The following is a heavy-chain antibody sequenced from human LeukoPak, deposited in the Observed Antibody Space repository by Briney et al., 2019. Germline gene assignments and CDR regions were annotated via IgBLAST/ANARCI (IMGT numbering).Heavy chain of an antibody. CDR3: AKGGAVPGRDY. V-gene: IGHV3-64*01. Sequence: GGSLRLSCAASGFTFSSYAMHWVRQAPGKGLEYVSAISSNGGSTYYANSVKGRFIISRDNSKNTLYLQMNSLRGEDTAVYYCAKGGAVPGRDYWGQGTLVTVSS. J-gene: IGHJ4*02. CDR1: GFTFSSYA. CDR2: ISSNGGST. D-gene: IGHD6-19*01.